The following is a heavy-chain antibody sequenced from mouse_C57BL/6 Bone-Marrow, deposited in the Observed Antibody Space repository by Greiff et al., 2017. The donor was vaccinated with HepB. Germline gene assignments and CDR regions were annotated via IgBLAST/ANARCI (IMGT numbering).Heavy chain of an antibody. D-gene: IGHD1-1*01. CDR1: GFNIKDDY. V-gene: IGHV14-4*01. CDR2: IDPENGDT. Sequence: VQLQQSGAELVRPGASVKLSCTASGFNIKDDYMHWVKQRPEQGLEWIGWIDPENGDTEYASKFQGKATITADTSSNTAYLHLRSLTSEDTAVYYCTTSYYYGIIYDYWGQGTTLTVS. CDR3: TTSYYYGIIYDY. J-gene: IGHJ2*01.